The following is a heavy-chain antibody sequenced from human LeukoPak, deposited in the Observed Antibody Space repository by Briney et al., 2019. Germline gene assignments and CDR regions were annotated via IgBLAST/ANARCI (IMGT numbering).Heavy chain of an antibody. V-gene: IGHV1-2*02. CDR2: INPNSGGT. CDR3: ARDMRPYYDFWSGYYTGSNWFDP. CDR1: GYTFTGYY. D-gene: IGHD3-3*01. J-gene: IGHJ5*02. Sequence: GASVKVSCKASGYTFTGYYMHWVRQAPGQGLEWMGWINPNSGGTNYAQKFQGRVTMTRDTSISTAYMELSRLRSDDTAVYYCARDMRPYYDFWSGYYTGSNWFDPWGQGTLVTVSS.